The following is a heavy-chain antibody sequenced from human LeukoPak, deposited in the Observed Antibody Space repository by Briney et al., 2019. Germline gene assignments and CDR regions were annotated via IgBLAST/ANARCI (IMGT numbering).Heavy chain of an antibody. CDR3: ARDYYDSSGFGY. CDR1: GGSFSGYY. J-gene: IGHJ4*02. Sequence: SETLSLTSAVYGGSFSGYYWSSIRQPPGKGLEWIGYIYYSGSTTYNPSLKSRVTISVDTSKNQFSLKLSSVTAADTAVYYCARDYYDSSGFGYWGQGPLVTVSS. V-gene: IGHV4-59*01. D-gene: IGHD3-22*01. CDR2: IYYSGST.